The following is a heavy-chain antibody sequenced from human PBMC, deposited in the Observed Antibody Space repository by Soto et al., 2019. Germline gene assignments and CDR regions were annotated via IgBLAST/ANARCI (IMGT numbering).Heavy chain of an antibody. CDR2: INPNSGGT. J-gene: IGHJ5*02. D-gene: IGHD6-13*01. CDR1: GYSFTGYY. V-gene: IGHV1-2*02. CDR3: ARDAGNIVAAHAPTTNWFDP. Sequence: ASVEVACEGSGYSFTGYYMAGGGQAPGQGLEWMGWINPNSGGTSYAQKFQGRVTMTRDTSISTSYMELSSLRSDDTAVYYCARDAGNIVAAHAPTTNWFDPWGQGSLATVSS.